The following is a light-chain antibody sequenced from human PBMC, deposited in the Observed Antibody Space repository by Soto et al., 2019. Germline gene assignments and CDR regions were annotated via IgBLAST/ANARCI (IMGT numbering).Light chain of an antibody. V-gene: IGKV3-20*01. Sequence: EIVLTQSPGTLSLSPGEIATLSCRASQSVSSSYLAWYQQKPGQAPRLLIYGASCRATGIPDRFSGSGSGTDFTLTISRLEPEDIAGYYCQQYVSSQYTVGQGTKLEIK. CDR1: QSVSSSY. CDR2: GAS. CDR3: QQYVSSQYT. J-gene: IGKJ2*01.